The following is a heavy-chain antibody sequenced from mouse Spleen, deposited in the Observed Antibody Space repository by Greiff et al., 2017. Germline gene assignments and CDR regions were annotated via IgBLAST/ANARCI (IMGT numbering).Heavy chain of an antibody. Sequence: EVQVVESGGGLVKPGGSLKLSCAASGFTFSSYGMSWVRQTPEKRLEWVATISGGGSYTYYPDSVKGRFTISRDNAKNNLYLQMSSLRSEDTALYYCARQWYYGSSYAMDYWGQGTSVTVSS. CDR2: ISGGGSYT. V-gene: IGHV5-9-2*01. CDR1: GFTFSSYG. D-gene: IGHD1-1*01. CDR3: ARQWYYGSSYAMDY. J-gene: IGHJ4*01.